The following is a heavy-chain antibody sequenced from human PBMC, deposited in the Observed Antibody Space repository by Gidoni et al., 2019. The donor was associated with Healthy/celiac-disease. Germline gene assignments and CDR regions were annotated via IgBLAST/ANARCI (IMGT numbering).Heavy chain of an antibody. CDR2: ISSSSSYI. J-gene: IGHJ4*02. V-gene: IGHV3-21*01. Sequence: EVQLVESGGALVKPGGSLRLSCAASGFTFRSYSMNWVRQAPGKGLEWVSSISSSSSYIYYADSGKGRFTISRDNAKNSLYLQMNSLRAEDTAVYYCARDPNYYDSSGYYPDYWGQGTLVTVSS. CDR3: ARDPNYYDSSGYYPDY. CDR1: GFTFRSYS. D-gene: IGHD3-22*01.